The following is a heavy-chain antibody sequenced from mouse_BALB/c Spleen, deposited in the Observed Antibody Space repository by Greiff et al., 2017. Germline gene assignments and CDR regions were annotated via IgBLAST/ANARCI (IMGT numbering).Heavy chain of an antibody. CDR1: GFTFSSYG. J-gene: IGHJ4*01. CDR2: INSNGGST. V-gene: IGHV5-6-3*01. CDR3: ARGGYRYDVFYAMDY. Sequence: EVQLVESGGGLVQPGGSLKLSCAASGFTFSSYGMSWVRQTPDKRLELVATINSNGGSTYYPDSVKGRFTISRDNAKNTLYLQMSSLKSEDTAMYYCARGGYRYDVFYAMDYWGQGTSVTVSS. D-gene: IGHD2-14*01.